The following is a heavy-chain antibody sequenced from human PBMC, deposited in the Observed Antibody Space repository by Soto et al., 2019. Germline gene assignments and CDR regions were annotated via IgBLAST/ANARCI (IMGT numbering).Heavy chain of an antibody. CDR1: GGTFSSYA. V-gene: IGHV1-69*13. CDR3: ARDLGEASYYYGMDV. J-gene: IGHJ6*02. D-gene: IGHD3-10*01. CDR2: VIPIFGTA. Sequence: PVKVSCKASGGTFSSYAISWVRQAPGQGLEWMGGVIPIFGTANYAQKFQGRVRINADESTSTAYMGLSSLRSEDTAVYYCARDLGEASYYYGMDVWGQGTTVTVSS.